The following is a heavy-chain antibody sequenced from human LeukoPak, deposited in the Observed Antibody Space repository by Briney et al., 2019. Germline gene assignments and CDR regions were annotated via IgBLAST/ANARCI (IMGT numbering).Heavy chain of an antibody. J-gene: IGHJ4*02. V-gene: IGHV4-4*07. D-gene: IGHD2-2*01. CDR3: AREGGYQLPSDF. Sequence: SETLSLTCTVSGGSISNYSWNWIRQPAGKGLEWIGRIYISGSTNYNPSLKSRVTMSVDTSKNQFSLKLSSVTAADTAVYYCAREGGYQLPSDFWGQGTLVTVSS. CDR1: GGSISNYS. CDR2: IYISGST.